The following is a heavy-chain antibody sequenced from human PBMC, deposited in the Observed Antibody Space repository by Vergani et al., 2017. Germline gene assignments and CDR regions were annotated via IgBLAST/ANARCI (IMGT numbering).Heavy chain of an antibody. J-gene: IGHJ6*03. V-gene: IGHV3-11*01. D-gene: IGHD5-12*01. Sequence: QVQLVESGGGLVKPGGSLRLSCAASGFTFSDYYMSWIRQAPGKGLEWVSYISSSGSTIYYADSVKGRFTISRDNAKNSLYLQMNSLRAEDTAVYYWASDAVPWPSYYYYYMDVWGKGTTVTVSS. CDR3: ASDAVPWPSYYYYYMDV. CDR1: GFTFSDYY. CDR2: ISSSGSTI.